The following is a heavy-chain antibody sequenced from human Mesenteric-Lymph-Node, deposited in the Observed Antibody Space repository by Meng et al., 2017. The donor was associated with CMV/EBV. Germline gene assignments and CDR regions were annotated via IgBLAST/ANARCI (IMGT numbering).Heavy chain of an antibody. CDR1: GGTFSSYA. J-gene: IGHJ4*02. V-gene: IGHV1-18*01. D-gene: IGHD2-15*01. CDR3: ARDGGTSLEPSDF. Sequence: ASVKVSCKASGGTFSSYAISWVRQAPGQGLEWMGWIGTYNGKTKYAQRFQGRVTMTTDTSTNTAYMEVRNLRSDDTAVYYCARDGGTSLEPSDFWGQGTLVTVSS. CDR2: IGTYNGKT.